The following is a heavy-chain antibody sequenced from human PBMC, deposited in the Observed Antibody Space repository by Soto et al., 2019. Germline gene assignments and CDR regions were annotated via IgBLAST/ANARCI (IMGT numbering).Heavy chain of an antibody. CDR2: ISAYKGNT. Sequence: ASVKVSCKASGYTFTSYGISWVRQAPGQGLEWMGWISAYKGNTNYAQKLQGRVTMTTDTSPRTAYMELRSLRSDDTAVYYWAREFRSLAVAGIMGSNWFDPWGQGTLVTVSS. J-gene: IGHJ5*02. D-gene: IGHD6-19*01. CDR3: AREFRSLAVAGIMGSNWFDP. V-gene: IGHV1-18*01. CDR1: GYTFTSYG.